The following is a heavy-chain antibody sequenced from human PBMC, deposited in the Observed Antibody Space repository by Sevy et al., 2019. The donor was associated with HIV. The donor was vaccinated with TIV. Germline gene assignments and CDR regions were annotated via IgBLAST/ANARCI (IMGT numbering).Heavy chain of an antibody. Sequence: GGSLRLSCAASGFTFSSYAMHWVRQAPGKGLEWVAVISYDGSNKYYADSVKGRFTISRDKSKNTLYLQMNSLRAEDTAVYYCARDPIVVVPAGGKTRKDYYYYGMDVWGQGTTVTVSS. CDR3: ARDPIVVVPAGGKTRKDYYYYGMDV. CDR2: ISYDGSNK. J-gene: IGHJ6*02. D-gene: IGHD2-2*01. CDR1: GFTFSSYA. V-gene: IGHV3-30*04.